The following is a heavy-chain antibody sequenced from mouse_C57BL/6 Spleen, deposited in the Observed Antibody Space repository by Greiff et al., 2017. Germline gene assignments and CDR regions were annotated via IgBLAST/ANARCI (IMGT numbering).Heavy chain of an antibody. V-gene: IGHV5-9*01. J-gene: IGHJ2*01. CDR2: ISGGGGNT. CDR3: ARHRPTFDY. CDR1: GFTFSSYT. Sequence: EVQLVESGGGLVKPGGSLKLSCAASGFTFSSYTMSWVRQTPEKRLEWVATISGGGGNTYYPDSVKGRFTISRDNAKNTLYLQMSSLRSEDTALYYCARHRPTFDYWGQGTTLTVSS.